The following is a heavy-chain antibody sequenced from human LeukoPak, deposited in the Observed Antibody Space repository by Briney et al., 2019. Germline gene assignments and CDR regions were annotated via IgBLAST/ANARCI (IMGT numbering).Heavy chain of an antibody. CDR1: GFTFSSYG. V-gene: IGHV3-33*06. Sequence: GRSLRLSCAASGFTFSSYGMHWVRQAPGKGLEWVAVIWYDGSNKYYADSVKGRFTISRDNSKNTLYLQMNSLRAEDTAVYYCAKRFGLWEGEDYWGQGTLVTVSS. D-gene: IGHD1-26*01. CDR2: IWYDGSNK. J-gene: IGHJ4*02. CDR3: AKRFGLWEGEDY.